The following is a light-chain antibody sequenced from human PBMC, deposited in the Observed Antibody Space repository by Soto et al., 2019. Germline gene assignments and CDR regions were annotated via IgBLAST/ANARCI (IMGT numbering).Light chain of an antibody. CDR3: QTWGTGIHV. V-gene: IGLV4-69*01. CDR1: SGHSSYA. Sequence: QPVLTQSPSASASLGASVKLTCTLSSGHSSYAIAWHQQQPEKGPRYLMKLNSDGSHSKGDGIPDRFSGSSSGAERYLIISSLQSADEADYYCQTWGTGIHVFGTGTKLTVL. J-gene: IGLJ1*01. CDR2: LNSDGSH.